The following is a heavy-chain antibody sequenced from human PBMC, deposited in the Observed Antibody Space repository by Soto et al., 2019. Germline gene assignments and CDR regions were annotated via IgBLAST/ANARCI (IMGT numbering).Heavy chain of an antibody. CDR3: AKASEGGSSGYYPRNPFDY. CDR1: GFTFSSYA. J-gene: IGHJ4*02. Sequence: EVQLLESGGGLVQPGGSLRLSCAASGFTFSSYAMSWVRQAPGKGLEWVSAISGSGGSTYYADSVKGRFTISRDNSKNTLYLQMNNLRAEDTALYHCAKASEGGSSGYYPRNPFDYWGQGTLVTVSS. D-gene: IGHD3-22*01. V-gene: IGHV3-23*01. CDR2: ISGSGGST.